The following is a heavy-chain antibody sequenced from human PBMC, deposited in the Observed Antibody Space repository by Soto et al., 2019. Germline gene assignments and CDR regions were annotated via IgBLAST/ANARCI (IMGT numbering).Heavy chain of an antibody. CDR1: GGTFSSYT. V-gene: IGHV1-69*02. CDR2: IIPILGIA. D-gene: IGHD5-12*01. J-gene: IGHJ4*02. Sequence: QVQLVQSGAEVKKPGSSVKVSCKASGGTFSSYTISWVRQAPGQGLEWMGRIIPILGIANYAQKFQGRVTITAAKSTSTGYMELSSLRSEATAVYYCARRRDGYNYMDYWGQGTLVTVSS. CDR3: ARRRDGYNYMDY.